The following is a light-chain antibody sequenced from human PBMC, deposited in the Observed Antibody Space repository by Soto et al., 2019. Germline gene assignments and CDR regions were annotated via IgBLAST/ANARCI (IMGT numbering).Light chain of an antibody. J-gene: IGKJ1*01. Sequence: EIVLTQSPGTLSLSPGERATLSCRASQSVSSSDLAWYQQKPGQAPRLLIYGASSSATDTPDRFSGSGSGIDFTLTISRLEPEDFAVYYCQHYGSSRTFGQGTKVEIK. CDR1: QSVSSSD. CDR3: QHYGSSRT. CDR2: GAS. V-gene: IGKV3-20*01.